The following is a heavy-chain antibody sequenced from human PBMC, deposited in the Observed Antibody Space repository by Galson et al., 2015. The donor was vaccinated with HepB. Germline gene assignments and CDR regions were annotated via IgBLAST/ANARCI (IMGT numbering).Heavy chain of an antibody. CDR3: AKAGWREPNPYYFDY. D-gene: IGHD1-14*01. J-gene: IGHJ4*02. Sequence: SLRLSCAASGFTFSSYAMSWVRQAPGKGLEWVSAISGSGGSTYYADSVKGRFTISRDNSKNTLYLQMNSLRAEDTAVYYCAKAGWREPNPYYFDYWGQGTLVTVSS. CDR1: GFTFSSYA. V-gene: IGHV3-23*01. CDR2: ISGSGGST.